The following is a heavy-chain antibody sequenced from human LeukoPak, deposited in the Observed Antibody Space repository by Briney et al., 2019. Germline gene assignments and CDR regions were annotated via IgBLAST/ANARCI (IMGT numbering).Heavy chain of an antibody. CDR2: IYTSGST. CDR3: TRDRAGTQSWVEFDL. J-gene: IGHJ5*02. Sequence: GGSLRLSCAASGFTFSSTDMSWVRQAPGKGLEWVSLIYTSGSTFYADSVMGRFTISRDNSKNTLFLQMNSLRAEDSAVYYCTRDRAGTQSWVEFDLWGQGTLVTVSS. D-gene: IGHD3-10*01. CDR1: GFTFSSTD. V-gene: IGHV3-66*03.